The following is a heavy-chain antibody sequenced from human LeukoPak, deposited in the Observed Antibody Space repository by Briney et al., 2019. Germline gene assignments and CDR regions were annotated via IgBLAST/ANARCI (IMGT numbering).Heavy chain of an antibody. CDR2: ISYDGSNK. V-gene: IGHV3-30*03. D-gene: IGHD6-6*01. CDR3: ARSSSDNVKFDY. J-gene: IGHJ4*02. Sequence: PGGSLRLSCAASGFTSSSYGMHWVRQAPGKGLEWVAVISYDGSNKYYADSVKGRFTISRDNSKNTLYLQMNSLRAEDTAVYYCARSSSDNVKFDYWGQGTLVTVSS. CDR1: GFTSSSYG.